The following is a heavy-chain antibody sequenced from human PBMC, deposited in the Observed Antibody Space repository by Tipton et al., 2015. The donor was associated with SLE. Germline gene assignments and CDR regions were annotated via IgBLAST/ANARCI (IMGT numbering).Heavy chain of an antibody. J-gene: IGHJ3*02. D-gene: IGHD3-10*01. V-gene: IGHV4-34*01. CDR3: ARGGVLGFHPSAFDI. CDR2: ISHSGST. CDR1: GGSFSGYY. Sequence: TLSLTCAVHGGSFSGYYWSWIRQPPGKGLEWIGEISHSGSTKYKPSLKSRVTISVDTSKNQFSLKLSSVTAADTAVYYCARGGVLGFHPSAFDIWGQGTMVTVSS.